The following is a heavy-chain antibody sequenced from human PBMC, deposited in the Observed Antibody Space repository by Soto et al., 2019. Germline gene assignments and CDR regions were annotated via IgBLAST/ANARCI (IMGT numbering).Heavy chain of an antibody. CDR1: GFNFSRFW. D-gene: IGHD2-2*01. J-gene: IGHJ6*02. Sequence: EVQLVESGGGLAQPGGSLRLSCTASGFNFSRFWTHWVRQVPGRGLVWVSHINSDGSRTSYADSVKGRFTISRDNAKNTLYLQMNSLRAEDPAVYYCARDLSSCSSARCYSFYYGMDVWGQGTTVTVSS. CDR2: INSDGSRT. CDR3: ARDLSSCSSARCYSFYYGMDV. V-gene: IGHV3-74*01.